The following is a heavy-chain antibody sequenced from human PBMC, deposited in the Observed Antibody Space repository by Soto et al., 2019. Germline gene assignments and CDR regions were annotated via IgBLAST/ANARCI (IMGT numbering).Heavy chain of an antibody. D-gene: IGHD2-21*02. Sequence: SETLSITCAVYGGAFSGYYWSWIRQPPGKGLEWIGEVNHSGSTNCDPSLKSRVTISVDTSMNQFSLKLSSVAAADTAVYYCARVLHRTESAPGILDYCSKGSLVTVSS. CDR2: VNHSGST. CDR3: ARVLHRTESAPGILDY. CDR1: GGAFSGYY. J-gene: IGHJ4*02. V-gene: IGHV4-34*01.